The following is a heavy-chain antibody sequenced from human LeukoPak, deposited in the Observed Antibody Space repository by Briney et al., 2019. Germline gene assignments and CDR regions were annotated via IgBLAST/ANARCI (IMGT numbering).Heavy chain of an antibody. CDR2: INHSGST. J-gene: IGHJ6*03. D-gene: IGHD2-21*02. V-gene: IGHV4-34*01. CDR1: GGSISSYY. Sequence: SETLSLTCTVSGGSISSYYWSWIRQPAGKGLEWIGEINHSGSTNYNPSLKSRVTISVDTSKNQFSLKLSSVTAADTAVYYCARGRPYAYCGGDCFSYYYYMDVWGKGTTVTVSS. CDR3: ARGRPYAYCGGDCFSYYYYMDV.